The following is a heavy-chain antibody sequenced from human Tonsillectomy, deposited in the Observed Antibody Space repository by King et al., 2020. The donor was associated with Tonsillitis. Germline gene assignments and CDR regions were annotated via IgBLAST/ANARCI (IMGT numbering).Heavy chain of an antibody. Sequence: VQLVESGGGLVQPGGSLKLSCAASGFTFSNYAMSWVRQAPGKGLEWVSAIKSAISGSGGSTYYAVSVKGRFTISRDNFKSTLYLQMNSLRAEDTAVYYCVKRLSWFGELRGCYFDDWGQGTLVTVSS. CDR2: IKSAISGSGGST. CDR3: VKRLSWFGELRGCYFDD. D-gene: IGHD3-10*01. CDR1: GFTFSNYA. V-gene: IGHV3-23*04. J-gene: IGHJ4*02.